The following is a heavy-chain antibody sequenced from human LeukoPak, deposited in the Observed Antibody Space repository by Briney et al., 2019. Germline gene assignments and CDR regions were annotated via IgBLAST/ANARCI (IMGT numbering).Heavy chain of an antibody. J-gene: IGHJ4*02. CDR3: AKDKGYSSSWCLDY. D-gene: IGHD6-13*01. CDR2: IKQDGSEK. Sequence: GGSLRLSCAASGFTFSSYWMSWVRQAPGKGLEWVANIKQDGSEKYYVDSVKGRFTISRDNAKNSLYLQMNSLRAEDTALYYCAKDKGYSSSWCLDYWGQGTLVTVSS. CDR1: GFTFSSYW. V-gene: IGHV3-7*03.